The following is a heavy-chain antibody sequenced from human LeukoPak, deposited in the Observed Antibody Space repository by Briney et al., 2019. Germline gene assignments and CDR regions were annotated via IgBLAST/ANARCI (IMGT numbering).Heavy chain of an antibody. CDR1: GGSFSGYN. V-gene: IGHV4-34*01. J-gene: IGHJ4*02. CDR3: ARRGEVRGVRF. D-gene: IGHD3-10*01. Sequence: SETLSLTCAVYGGSFSGYNWSWIRQPPGKGLEWIGEINHSGSTNYNPSLKSRVTISVDTSKNQFSLKLSSVTAADTAVYYCARRGEVRGVRFWGQGTLITVSS. CDR2: INHSGST.